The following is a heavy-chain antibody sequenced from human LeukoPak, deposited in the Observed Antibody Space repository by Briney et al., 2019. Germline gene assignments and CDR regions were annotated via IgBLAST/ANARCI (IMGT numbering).Heavy chain of an antibody. Sequence: GESLKISCKGSGYSFSSYWIGWVRQMPGKGLEWMGIIYPGDSDTRYSPSFQGQVTISADKYVSTAYLQWSSLKASDTAMYYCARHRGGNYYDASDYWGQGTLVIVSS. CDR2: IYPGDSDT. J-gene: IGHJ4*02. D-gene: IGHD2-21*01. CDR1: GYSFSSYW. CDR3: ARHRGGNYYDASDY. V-gene: IGHV5-51*01.